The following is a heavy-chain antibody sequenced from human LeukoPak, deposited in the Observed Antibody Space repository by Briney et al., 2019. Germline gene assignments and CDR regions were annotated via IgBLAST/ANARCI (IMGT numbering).Heavy chain of an antibody. V-gene: IGHV3-23*01. Sequence: PGGSLRLSCAVSGITLSNYGMSWVRQAPGKGLEWVAGISGSAGGTYYADSVKGRFTISRDNAKNTLYLQLNNLRAEDTAVYFCAKRGVVIRVILVGSYKEAYYFDCWGQGALVTVSS. CDR2: ISGSAGGT. D-gene: IGHD3-22*01. CDR3: AKRGVVIRVILVGSYKEAYYFDC. CDR1: GITLSNYG. J-gene: IGHJ4*02.